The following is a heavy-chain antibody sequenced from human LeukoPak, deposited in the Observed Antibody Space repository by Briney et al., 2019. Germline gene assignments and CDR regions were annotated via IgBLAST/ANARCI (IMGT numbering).Heavy chain of an antibody. CDR1: GYTFNEYY. CDR3: ARDPVGAHKFDY. Sequence: ASVKVSCKASGYTFNEYYLHWIRQAPGQGLEWMGWLNPNNGGTSDAQKFQGWVTMTRDTSISTAYMELSRLRSDDTAVYYCARDPVGAHKFDYWGQGTLVTVSS. J-gene: IGHJ4*02. CDR2: LNPNNGGT. V-gene: IGHV1-2*04. D-gene: IGHD1-26*01.